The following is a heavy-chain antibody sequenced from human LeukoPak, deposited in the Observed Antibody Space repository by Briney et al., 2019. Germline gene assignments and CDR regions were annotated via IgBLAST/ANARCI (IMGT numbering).Heavy chain of an antibody. CDR2: INHSGST. J-gene: IGHJ4*02. V-gene: IGHV4-34*09. Sequence: SETLSLTCAVYGGSFSGYYWSWIRQPPGKGLEWIGEINHSGSTYYNPSLKSRVTISVDTSKNQFSLKLSSVTAADTAVYYCARTYRPYYYDSSGYYCYFDYWGQGTLVTVSS. CDR3: ARTYRPYYYDSSGYYCYFDY. CDR1: GGSFSGYY. D-gene: IGHD3-22*01.